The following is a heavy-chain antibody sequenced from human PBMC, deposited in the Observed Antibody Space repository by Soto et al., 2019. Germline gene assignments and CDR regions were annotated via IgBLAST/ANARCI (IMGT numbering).Heavy chain of an antibody. CDR1: GGSISSSSYY. CDR2: IYYSGST. D-gene: IGHD3-16*02. V-gene: IGHV4-39*01. CDR3: ARHKGVIPPFDY. Sequence: QLQLQESGPGLVKPSETLSLTCTVSGGSISSSSYYWGWIRQPPGKGLEWIGSIYYSGSTYYNPSLKSRVXIXAXXSKNHFSLKLSSVTAADTAVYYCARHKGVIPPFDYWGQGTLVTVSS. J-gene: IGHJ4*02.